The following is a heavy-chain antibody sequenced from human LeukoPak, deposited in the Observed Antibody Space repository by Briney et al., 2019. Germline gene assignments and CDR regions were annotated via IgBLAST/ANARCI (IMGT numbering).Heavy chain of an antibody. J-gene: IGHJ4*02. CDR1: GFTFSSYA. Sequence: QTGGSLRLSCAASGFTFSSYAMHWVRQAPGKGLEWGAVISYDGSNKYYADSVKGRFTISRDNSKNTPYLQMNTLRAQNTAVYYWWRSQRDLDWLLAYRTRPVRGVFYFWGQGTLVTVSS. D-gene: IGHD3/OR15-3a*01. CDR3: WRSQRDLDWLLAYRTRPVRGVFYF. CDR2: ISYDGSNK. V-gene: IGHV3-30-3*01.